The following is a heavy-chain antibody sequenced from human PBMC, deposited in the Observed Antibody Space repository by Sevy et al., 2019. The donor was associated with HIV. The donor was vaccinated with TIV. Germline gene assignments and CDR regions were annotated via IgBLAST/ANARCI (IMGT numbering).Heavy chain of an antibody. D-gene: IGHD3-16*01. CDR1: GFSFSTYW. CDR3: VREGLGGFSYSLDC. V-gene: IGHV3-7*01. J-gene: IGHJ4*02. Sequence: GGSLRLSCAASGFSFSTYWMTGVRQAPRKGLEWVATMNQDRTERDYVDSVKGRFTISRDNTKTSLFLQMNSLSAEDTGVYYCVREGLGGFSYSLDCWGQGTLVTVSS. CDR2: MNQDRTER.